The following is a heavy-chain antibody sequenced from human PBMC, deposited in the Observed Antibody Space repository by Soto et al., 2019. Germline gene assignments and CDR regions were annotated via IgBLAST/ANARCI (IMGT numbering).Heavy chain of an antibody. V-gene: IGHV3-11*01. CDR2: ISSSGSTI. CDR3: ARKTDV. CDR1: GFTFSDYY. Sequence: QVQLVESGGGLVKPGGSLRLSCAASGFTFSDYYMSWIRPAPGKGLEWVSHISSSGSTIYYAGSGKGRSTITRDNAKNSLSLQKNRLSAHPTPVYYCARKTDVWGQGSPVTVSS. J-gene: IGHJ6*02.